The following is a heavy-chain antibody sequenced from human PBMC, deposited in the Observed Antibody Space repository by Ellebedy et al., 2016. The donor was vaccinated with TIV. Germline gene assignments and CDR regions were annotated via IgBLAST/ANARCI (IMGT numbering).Heavy chain of an antibody. Sequence: PGGSLRLSCAVSGFTFSSHYMSWVRQAPGKGLEWVANVNQDGRDKYYVDAVKGRFTISRDNAKNSLYLQVNSLRAEDTAVYYCAKGYYYDSSGYYHPPDYYGMDVWGQGTTVTVSS. D-gene: IGHD3-22*01. J-gene: IGHJ6*02. CDR2: VNQDGRDK. V-gene: IGHV3-7*03. CDR3: AKGYYYDSSGYYHPPDYYGMDV. CDR1: GFTFSSHY.